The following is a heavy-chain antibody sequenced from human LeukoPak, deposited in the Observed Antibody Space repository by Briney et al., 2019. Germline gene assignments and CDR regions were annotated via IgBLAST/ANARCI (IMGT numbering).Heavy chain of an antibody. CDR3: ARLTGYSSGWFDY. V-gene: IGHV4-59*08. CDR1: GGSISSYY. CDR2: IYYSGST. Sequence: SETLSLTCTVSGGSISSYYWSWIRQPPGKGLEWIGYIYYSGSTNYNPSLKSRVTISVDTSKNQFSLKLSYVTAADTAVYYCARLTGYSSGWFDYWGQGTLVTVSS. J-gene: IGHJ4*02. D-gene: IGHD6-19*01.